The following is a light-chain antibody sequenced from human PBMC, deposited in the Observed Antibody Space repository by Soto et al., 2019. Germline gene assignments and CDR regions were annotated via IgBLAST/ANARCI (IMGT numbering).Light chain of an antibody. J-gene: IGKJ1*01. CDR3: MQALQTPWA. V-gene: IGKV2-28*01. CDR2: LGS. Sequence: DIVMTQSPLSLPVTPGEPASISCRSSQSLLHSNGYYYLDWYLQKPRQSPQLLIYLGSNRASGVPDRFSGSVSGTDFTLKISRVEAEDVGVYYCMQALQTPWAFGQGNKVEIK. CDR1: QSLLHSNGYYY.